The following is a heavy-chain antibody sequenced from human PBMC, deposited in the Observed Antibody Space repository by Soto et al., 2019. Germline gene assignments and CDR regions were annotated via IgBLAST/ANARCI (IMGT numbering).Heavy chain of an antibody. Sequence: GGSLRLSCAASGFTFSSYAMHWVHQAPGKGLEWVAVISYDGSNKYYADSVKGRFTISRDNSKNTLYLQMNSLRAEDTAVYYCARDEGSTGRYCSSTSCWYNWFDPWGQGTLVTVSS. D-gene: IGHD2-2*01. CDR3: ARDEGSTGRYCSSTSCWYNWFDP. J-gene: IGHJ5*02. V-gene: IGHV3-30-3*01. CDR2: ISYDGSNK. CDR1: GFTFSSYA.